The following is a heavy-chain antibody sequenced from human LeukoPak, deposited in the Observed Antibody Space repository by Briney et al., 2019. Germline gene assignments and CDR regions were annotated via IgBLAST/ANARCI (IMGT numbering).Heavy chain of an antibody. CDR2: IYHSGNT. CDR3: ASNYYYCMDV. V-gene: IGHV4-59*12. Sequence: SETLSLTCTVSGGSTSSYYWSWIRQPPGKGLEWIGEIYHSGNTNYNPSLKSRVTISVDKSKNQFSLNLSSVTAADTAVYYCASNYYYCMDVWGQGTTVTVSS. J-gene: IGHJ6*02. CDR1: GGSTSSYY.